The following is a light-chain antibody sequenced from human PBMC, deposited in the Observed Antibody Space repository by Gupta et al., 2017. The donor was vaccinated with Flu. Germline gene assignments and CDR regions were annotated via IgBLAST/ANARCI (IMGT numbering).Light chain of an antibody. CDR3: SSYAGSNNLV. CDR2: EVS. V-gene: IGLV2-8*01. Sequence: SVTISCTGTSSDVVAYNYVSWYQQHPGKAPKLMIYEVSKRPSGVPDRFSGSKSGNTASLTVSGLQAEDEADYYCSSYAGSNNLVFGGGTKLTVL. J-gene: IGLJ2*01. CDR1: SSDVVAYNY.